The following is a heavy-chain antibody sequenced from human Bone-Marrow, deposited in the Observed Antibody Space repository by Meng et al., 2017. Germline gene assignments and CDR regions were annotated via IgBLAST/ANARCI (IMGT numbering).Heavy chain of an antibody. CDR2: IYYSGST. CDR1: GGSVSSGDYY. D-gene: IGHD3-22*01. J-gene: IGHJ4*02. Sequence: QVQLQESGPGLVKPSQTLSLTCAVSGGSVSSGDYYWSWIRQHPGKGLEWIGYIYYSGSTYYNPSLKSRVTISVDKSKNQFSLKLSSVTAADTAIYYCARGPYYYDSSGPHYFDYWGQGTLVTVSS. CDR3: ARGPYYYDSSGPHYFDY. V-gene: IGHV4-31*11.